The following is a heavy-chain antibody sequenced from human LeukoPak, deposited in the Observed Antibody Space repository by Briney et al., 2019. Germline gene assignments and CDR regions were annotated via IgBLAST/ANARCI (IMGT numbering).Heavy chain of an antibody. J-gene: IGHJ5*02. CDR3: AKDPYRVVVATGNYLDP. CDR1: SFTFSTFA. D-gene: IGHD2-15*01. Sequence: PGGSLRLSCTVSSFTFSTFAMSWVRQAPGKGLEWVAGISGSGDTTYYAESVKGRFTISRDNSKSTLYLQMNSLKPEDTAVYYCAKDPYRVVVATGNYLDPWGQGTLVTVSS. CDR2: ISGSGDTT. V-gene: IGHV3-23*01.